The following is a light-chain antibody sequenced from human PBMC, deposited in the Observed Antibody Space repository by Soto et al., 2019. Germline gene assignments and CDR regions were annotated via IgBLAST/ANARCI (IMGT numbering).Light chain of an antibody. CDR3: SSYPTSGTNVI. J-gene: IGLJ2*01. CDR2: EVA. Sequence: QSALTQPASVSGSPGQSITISCTGTNSDVGAYPYVSWYQQHPGNAPKLLIYEVADRPSGVSDRFSGSKSGNTASLTISALQAEDEAVYYCSSYPTSGTNVIFGGGTKLTVL. V-gene: IGLV2-14*03. CDR1: NSDVGAYPY.